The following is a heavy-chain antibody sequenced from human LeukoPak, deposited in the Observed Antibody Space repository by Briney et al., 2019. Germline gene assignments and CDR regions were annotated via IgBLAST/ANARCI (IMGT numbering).Heavy chain of an antibody. J-gene: IGHJ3*02. CDR1: GFTFSSYS. CDR2: ISSSSNTI. CDR3: ARDYRWQLERGAFDI. V-gene: IGHV3-48*01. Sequence: GGYLRLSCAASGFTFSSYSMNWVRQAPGKGLEWVSYISSSSNTIYYADYVKGRFTISRDNVKNSLYLQMNSLRAEDTAVYYCARDYRWQLERGAFDIWGQGTMVTVSS. D-gene: IGHD1-1*01.